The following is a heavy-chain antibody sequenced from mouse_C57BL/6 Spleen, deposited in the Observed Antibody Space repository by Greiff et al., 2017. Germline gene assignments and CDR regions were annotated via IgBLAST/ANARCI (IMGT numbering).Heavy chain of an antibody. V-gene: IGHV1-22*01. CDR1: GYTFTDYN. CDR3: ASAWAYFDY. CDR2: INPNNGGT. Sequence: EVQLQQSGPELVKPGASVKMSCKASGYTFTDYNMHWVKQSHGKSLEWIGYINPNNGGTSYNQKFKGKDTLTVNKSSSTAYMELRSLTSEDSAVYYCASAWAYFDYWGQGTTLTVSS. D-gene: IGHD4-1*01. J-gene: IGHJ2*01.